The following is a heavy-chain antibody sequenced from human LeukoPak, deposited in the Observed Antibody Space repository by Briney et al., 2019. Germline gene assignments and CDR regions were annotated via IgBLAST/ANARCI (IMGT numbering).Heavy chain of an antibody. J-gene: IGHJ4*02. Sequence: SETLSLTCTVSGGPISSGGYYWSWIRQHPGKGLEWIRYIHYSGNTYYNPSLKSRVTISVDTSKNQFSLKLSSVTAADTAVYHCASEYCSSTRCGVNSWGQGTLVTVSS. CDR2: IHYSGNT. CDR3: ASEYCSSTRCGVNS. D-gene: IGHD2-2*01. V-gene: IGHV4-31*03. CDR1: GGPISSGGYY.